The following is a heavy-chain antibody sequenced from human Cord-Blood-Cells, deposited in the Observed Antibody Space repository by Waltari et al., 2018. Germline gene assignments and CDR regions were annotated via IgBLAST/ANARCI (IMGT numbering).Heavy chain of an antibody. V-gene: IGHV3-64*01. CDR3: ARGDGGFDY. CDR2: ISSNGGST. D-gene: IGHD3-16*01. Sequence: GGSLRLSCAASGFTFSSYAMHWVRQAPGKGLEYVSAISSNGGSTYYANSVKGRFTISRDNSKNTLYLQMGSLRAEDMAVYYCARGDGGFDYWGQGTLVTVSS. CDR1: GFTFSSYA. J-gene: IGHJ4*02.